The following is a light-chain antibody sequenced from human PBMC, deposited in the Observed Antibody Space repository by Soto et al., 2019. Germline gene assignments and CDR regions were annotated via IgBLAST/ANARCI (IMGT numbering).Light chain of an antibody. V-gene: IGKV3D-20*02. CDR1: QSVSSSY. CDR2: GAS. J-gene: IGKJ5*01. Sequence: IVLTHSPGTLSLSLGEIATLSRRASQSVSSSYLAWYQQKPGQAPRLLIYGASSRATGIPDRFSGSGSGTDFTLTISSLEPEDSAVYYCQQRHMWPITFGQGTRLEIK. CDR3: QQRHMWPIT.